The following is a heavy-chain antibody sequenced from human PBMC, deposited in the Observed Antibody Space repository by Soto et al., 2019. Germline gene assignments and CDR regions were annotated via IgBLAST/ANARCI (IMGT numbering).Heavy chain of an antibody. CDR2: ISYDGSTE. CDR1: GLPFSGHA. CDR3: AKDLSSNGLGCGH. V-gene: IGHV3-30*04. J-gene: IGHJ4*02. D-gene: IGHD2-21*01. Sequence: GGSLRLSCVASGLPFSGHAMHWVRQAPGKGLEWVAVISYDGSTEYSADSERGRFTVSRDISRNTFFLQLTNLRPDDTAMYYCAKDLSSNGLGCGHWGQGALVTVSS.